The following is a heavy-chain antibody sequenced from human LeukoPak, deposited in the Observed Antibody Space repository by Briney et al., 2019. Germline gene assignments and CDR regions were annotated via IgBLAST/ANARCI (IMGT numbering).Heavy chain of an antibody. CDR2: INHSGST. D-gene: IGHD4-23*01. J-gene: IGHJ4*02. V-gene: IGHV4-34*01. CDR3: ARGGVSRRTYGGKGGPLDY. Sequence: SETLSLTCAVYGGSFSGYYWSWIRQPPGKGLEWIGEINHSGSTNYNPSLKSRVTISVDTSKNQFSLKLSSVTAADTAVYYCARGGVSRRTYGGKGGPLDYWGQGTLVTVSS. CDR1: GGSFSGYY.